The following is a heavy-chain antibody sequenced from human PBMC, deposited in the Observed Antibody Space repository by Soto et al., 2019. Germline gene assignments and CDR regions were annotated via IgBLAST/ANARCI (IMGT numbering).Heavy chain of an antibody. Sequence: ASETLSLTCTVSGGSVSSGTYYWSWIRQPPGKGLEWIGYISFSGNTNYIPSLKSRVTISVDTSKNQFFLKLTSVTAADTAVYYCARGIILGATNYYYYGLDVWGQGTTVTSP. CDR3: ARGIILGATNYYYYGLDV. V-gene: IGHV4-61*01. CDR2: ISFSGNT. CDR1: GGSVSSGTYY. D-gene: IGHD1-26*01. J-gene: IGHJ6*02.